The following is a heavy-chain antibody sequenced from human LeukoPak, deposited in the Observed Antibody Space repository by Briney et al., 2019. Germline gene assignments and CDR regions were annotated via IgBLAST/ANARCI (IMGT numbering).Heavy chain of an antibody. V-gene: IGHV1-18*01. CDR1: GYTFTSYG. J-gene: IGHJ6*02. CDR2: ISAYNGNT. CDR3: AKDGAGYCSSTSCYFRAEMNYYYYGMDV. D-gene: IGHD2-2*01. Sequence: GASVKVSCKASGYTFTSYGISWVRQAPGQGLEWMGWISAYNGNTNYAQKLQGRVTMTTDTSTSTAYMELRSLRSDDTAVYYCAKDGAGYCSSTSCYFRAEMNYYYYGMDVWGQGTTVTVSS.